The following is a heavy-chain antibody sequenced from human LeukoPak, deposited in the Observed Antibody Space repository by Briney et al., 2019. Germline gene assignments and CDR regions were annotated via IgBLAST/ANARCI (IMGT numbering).Heavy chain of an antibody. CDR2: ISGSGGST. CDR1: GFTFSSYA. V-gene: IGHV3-23*01. CDR3: ASKRVTMVRGVGYYFDY. J-gene: IGHJ4*02. D-gene: IGHD3-10*01. Sequence: PGGSLRLSCAASGFTFSSYAMSWVRQAPGKGLEWVSAISGSGGSTYYADSVKGRFTISRDNSKNTLYLQMNSLRAEDTAVYYCASKRVTMVRGVGYYFDYWGQGTLVTVSS.